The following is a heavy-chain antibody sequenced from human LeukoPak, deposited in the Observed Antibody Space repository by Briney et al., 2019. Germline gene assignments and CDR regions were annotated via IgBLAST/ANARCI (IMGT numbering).Heavy chain of an antibody. CDR2: ISYYGSNK. D-gene: IGHD3-3*01. V-gene: IGHV3-30*03. CDR3: ARDPRFLEWLLSGGDY. Sequence: GGALRLSCAASGFTFSRYGMQGVREAPGKGVEGGAVISYYGSNKYYAHSVKARFTISRDNSKNTLYLQMHSLRAEDTAVYYCARDPRFLEWLLSGGDYWGQGTLVTVSS. J-gene: IGHJ4*02. CDR1: GFTFSRYG.